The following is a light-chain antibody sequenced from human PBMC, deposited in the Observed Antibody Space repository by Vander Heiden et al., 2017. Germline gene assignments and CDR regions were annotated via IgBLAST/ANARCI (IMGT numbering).Light chain of an antibody. CDR2: AAS. J-gene: IGKJ5*01. V-gene: IGKV1-9*01. CDR1: QGISSY. CDR3: QQLNSYLVT. Sequence: DIQLTPPPSFLSASVGDRVTITCRASQGISSYLAWYQQKPGKAPKLLIYAASTLQSGVPSRFSGSGSGTEFTLTISSLQPEDFATYYCQQLNSYLVTFGQGTRVEIK.